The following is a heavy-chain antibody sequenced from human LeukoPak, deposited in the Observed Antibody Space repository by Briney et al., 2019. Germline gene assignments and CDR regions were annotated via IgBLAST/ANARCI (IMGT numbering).Heavy chain of an antibody. CDR1: GVSFSGYY. D-gene: IGHD6-13*01. J-gene: IGHJ5*02. Sequence: SETLSLTCAVYGVSFSGYYRSWISQPPGKGLEWIGEINHSGSTNYNPSLKSRVTISVDTSKNQFSLKLSSVTAADTAVYYCARAGYSSSWYVRFWFDPWGQGPLVTVSS. CDR3: ARAGYSSSWYVRFWFDP. CDR2: INHSGST. V-gene: IGHV4-34*01.